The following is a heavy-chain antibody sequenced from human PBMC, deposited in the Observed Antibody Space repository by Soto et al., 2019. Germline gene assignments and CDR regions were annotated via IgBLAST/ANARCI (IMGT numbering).Heavy chain of an antibody. CDR2: IIPIFGTA. D-gene: IGHD1-20*01. J-gene: IGHJ4*02. CDR3: ARDDVVTGTHXFDY. CDR1: GGTFSSYA. Sequence: ASVKVSCKASGGTFSSYAISWVRQAPGQGLEWMGGIIPIFGTANYAQKFQGRVTITADESTSTAYMELSSLRSEDTAVYYCARDDVVTGTHXFDYWGQGTLVTVSS. V-gene: IGHV1-69*13.